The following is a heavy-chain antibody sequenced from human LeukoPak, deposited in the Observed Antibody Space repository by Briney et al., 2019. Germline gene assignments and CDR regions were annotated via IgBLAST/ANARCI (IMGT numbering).Heavy chain of an antibody. CDR2: IAVGSGNT. Sequence: ASVKVSCKASGFTFTSSAMQWVRQARGQRLEWIGWIAVGSGNTNYAQKFQERVTITRDMSTSTAYMELSSLRSEDTAVYYCAAVITKGERHLPFDYWGQGTLVTVSS. CDR1: GFTFTSSA. J-gene: IGHJ4*02. V-gene: IGHV1-58*02. D-gene: IGHD3-3*01. CDR3: AAVITKGERHLPFDY.